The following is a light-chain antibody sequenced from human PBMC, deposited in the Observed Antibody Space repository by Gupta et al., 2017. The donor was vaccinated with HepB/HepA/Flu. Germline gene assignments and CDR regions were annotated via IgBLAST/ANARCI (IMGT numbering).Light chain of an antibody. J-gene: IGLJ3*02. CDR3: ETWDSSLSAVM. CDR2: ENN. V-gene: IGLV1-51*02. Sequence: QSVLTQPPSVSAAPVQKVTISCSGSSSNIGNNYVSWYQQLPGTAPKLRIYENNKRPSGIPDRFSGSKSGTSATLGITGLQTGDEADDYCETWDSSLSAVMFGGGTKLTVL. CDR1: SSNIGNNY.